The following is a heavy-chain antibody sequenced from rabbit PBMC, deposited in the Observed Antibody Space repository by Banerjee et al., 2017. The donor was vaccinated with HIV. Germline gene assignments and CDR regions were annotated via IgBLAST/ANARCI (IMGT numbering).Heavy chain of an antibody. J-gene: IGHJ4*01. Sequence: QEQLVESGGDLVKPEGSLTLTCTASGFSFNSNYVMCWVRQAPGKGLEWIACINSNTGNTVYASWAKGRFTISKTSSTTVTLQMISLTATDTATYFCARESYVYGYFNLWGQGTLVTVS. D-gene: IGHD6-1*01. CDR1: GFSFNSNYV. CDR3: ARESYVYGYFNL. V-gene: IGHV1S45*01. CDR2: INSNTGNT.